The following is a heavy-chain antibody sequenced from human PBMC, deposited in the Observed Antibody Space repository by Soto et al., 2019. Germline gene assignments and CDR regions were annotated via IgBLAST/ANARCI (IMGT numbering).Heavy chain of an antibody. J-gene: IGHJ4*02. D-gene: IGHD6-19*01. V-gene: IGHV1-2*04. CDR3: AREVSSCCTHFDY. Sequence: ASVKVSCKASGYIFTSYEMNWVGQATGQGLEWMGWINPNSGGTNYAQKFQGWVTMTRDTYISKDYMELSRLRSDDTAVYYCAREVSSCCTHFDYWGQGTLVTVSS. CDR2: INPNSGGT. CDR1: GYIFTSYE.